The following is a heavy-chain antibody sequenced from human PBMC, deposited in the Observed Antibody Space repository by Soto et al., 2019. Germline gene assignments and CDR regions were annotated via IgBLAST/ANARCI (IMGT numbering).Heavy chain of an antibody. CDR3: AIIAVAVPDAFDI. V-gene: IGHV3-7*05. Sequence: PGGSLRLSCAASGFTFSSYWMSWVRQAPGKGLEWVANIKQDGSEKYYVDSVKGRFTISRDNAKNSLYLQMNSLRAEDTAVYYCAIIAVAVPDAFDIWGQGTMVTVSS. J-gene: IGHJ3*02. CDR2: IKQDGSEK. CDR1: GFTFSSYW. D-gene: IGHD6-19*01.